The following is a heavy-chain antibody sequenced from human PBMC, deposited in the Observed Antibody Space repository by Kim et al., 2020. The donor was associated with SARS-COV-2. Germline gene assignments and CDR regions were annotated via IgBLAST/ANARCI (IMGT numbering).Heavy chain of an antibody. V-gene: IGHV3-33*01. J-gene: IGHJ6*02. CDR3: ARDWYYYDSSGYYYYYYGMDV. CDR2: IWYDGSNK. Sequence: GGSLRLSCAASGFTFSSYGMHWVRQAPGKGLEWVAVIWYDGSNKYYADSVKGRFTISRDNSKNTLYLQMNSLRAEDTAVYYCARDWYYYDSSGYYYYYYGMDVWGQGTTVTVSS. D-gene: IGHD3-22*01. CDR1: GFTFSSYG.